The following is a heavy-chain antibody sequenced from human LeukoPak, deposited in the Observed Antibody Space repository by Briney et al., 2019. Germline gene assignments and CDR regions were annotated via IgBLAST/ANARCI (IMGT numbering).Heavy chain of an antibody. Sequence: PGGSLRLSCAASGFTFTNYVMTWVRQAPGKGLEWLSGISVSGADTYYADSVKGRFTISRDNSKNTVSLRLNSLRAEDTAVYYCARGATIFGAAGYWGQGTLVTVSS. V-gene: IGHV3-23*01. CDR1: GFTFTNYV. CDR3: ARGATIFGAAGY. J-gene: IGHJ4*02. D-gene: IGHD3-3*01. CDR2: ISVSGADT.